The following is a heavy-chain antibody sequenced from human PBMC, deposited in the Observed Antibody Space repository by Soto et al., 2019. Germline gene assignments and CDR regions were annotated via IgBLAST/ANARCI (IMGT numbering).Heavy chain of an antibody. Sequence: EVQLLESGGGLVQPGGSLRLSCAASGFTFSSYAMNWVRQAPGKGLEWVSAIISSGDRTYYADSVKGRFTISRDNSKNTLYLQVNSLRADDTAVYYCAKSNLYCSGTSCYVFDFWGQGTLVTVSS. D-gene: IGHD2-2*01. J-gene: IGHJ4*02. CDR3: AKSNLYCSGTSCYVFDF. V-gene: IGHV3-23*01. CDR2: IISSGDRT. CDR1: GFTFSSYA.